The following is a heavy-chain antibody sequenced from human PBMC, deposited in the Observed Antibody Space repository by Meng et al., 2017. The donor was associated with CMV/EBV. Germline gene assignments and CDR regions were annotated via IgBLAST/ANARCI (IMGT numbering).Heavy chain of an antibody. V-gene: IGHV3-30*02. J-gene: IGHJ6*02. CDR1: GGTFSSYG. CDR3: AKPIRFLEWLNGMDV. Sequence: SCKASGGTFSSYGMHWVGQAPGKGLEWVAVIRYDGSNKYYADSVKGRFTISRDNSKNTLYLQMNSLRAEDTAVYYFAKPIRFLEWLNGMDVWGQGTTVTVSS. CDR2: IRYDGSNK. D-gene: IGHD3-3*01.